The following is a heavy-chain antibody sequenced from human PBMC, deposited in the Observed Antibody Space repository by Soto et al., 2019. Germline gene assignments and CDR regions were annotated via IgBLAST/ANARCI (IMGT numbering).Heavy chain of an antibody. CDR2: IYYSGST. Sequence: PSETLSLTCTVSGGSISSGGYYWSWIRQHPGKGLEWIGYIYYSGSTYYNPSLKSRVTISVDTSKNQFSLKLSSVTAADTAVYYCARASPDYNRVITGLYAFDSWGQGTRVTVAS. D-gene: IGHD3-16*02. V-gene: IGHV4-31*03. CDR1: GGSISSGGYY. J-gene: IGHJ3*02. CDR3: ARASPDYNRVITGLYAFDS.